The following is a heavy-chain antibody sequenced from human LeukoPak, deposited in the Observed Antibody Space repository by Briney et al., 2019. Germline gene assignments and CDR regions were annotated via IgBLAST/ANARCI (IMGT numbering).Heavy chain of an antibody. Sequence: SETLSLTCTVSGGSISSYYWSWIRQPPGKGLEWIGYIYDSGSTNYNPSLKSRVTISVDTSKNQFSLKLSSVTAADTAVYYCAREGGRTTMAYDYWGQGTLVTVSS. CDR2: IYDSGST. CDR3: AREGGRTTMAYDY. CDR1: GGSISSYY. D-gene: IGHD4/OR15-4a*01. V-gene: IGHV4-59*12. J-gene: IGHJ4*02.